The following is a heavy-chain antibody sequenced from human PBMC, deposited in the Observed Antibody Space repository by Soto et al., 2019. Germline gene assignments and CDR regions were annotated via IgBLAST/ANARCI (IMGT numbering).Heavy chain of an antibody. CDR1: GGTFSSYA. Sequence: SVKVSCKASGGTFSSYAISWVRQAPGQGLEWMGGIIPIFGTANYAQKFQGRVTITADESTSTAYMELSSLRSEDTAVYYCARCYGSGSYFAFYSYDGMDVWGKGPMVTVSS. D-gene: IGHD3-10*01. CDR2: IIPIFGTA. CDR3: ARCYGSGSYFAFYSYDGMDV. J-gene: IGHJ6*04. V-gene: IGHV1-69*13.